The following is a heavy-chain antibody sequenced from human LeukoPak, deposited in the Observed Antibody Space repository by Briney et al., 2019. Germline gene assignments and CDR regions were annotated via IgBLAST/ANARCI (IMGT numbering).Heavy chain of an antibody. CDR3: ARGDPSSGWYSY. V-gene: IGHV1-69*04. Sequence: GVSVKVSCKASGGTFSSYAISWVRQAPGQGLEWMGRIIPILGIANYAQKFQGRVTITADKSTSTAYMELSSLRSEDTAVYYCARGDPSSGWYSYWGQGTLVTVSS. CDR1: GGTFSSYA. CDR2: IIPILGIA. D-gene: IGHD6-19*01. J-gene: IGHJ4*02.